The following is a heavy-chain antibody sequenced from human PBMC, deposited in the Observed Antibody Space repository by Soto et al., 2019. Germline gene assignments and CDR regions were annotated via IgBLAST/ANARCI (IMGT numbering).Heavy chain of an antibody. CDR2: ISGSGGST. J-gene: IGHJ6*02. CDR1: GFTFSSYA. Sequence: GGSLRLSCAASGFTFSSYAMSWVRQAPGKGLEWVSAISGSGGSTYYADSVKGRFTISRDNSKNTLYLQMNSLRAEDTAVYYCAKDGGLLWFGEPTYYYYGMDVWGQGTTVTVSS. D-gene: IGHD3-10*01. V-gene: IGHV3-23*01. CDR3: AKDGGLLWFGEPTYYYYGMDV.